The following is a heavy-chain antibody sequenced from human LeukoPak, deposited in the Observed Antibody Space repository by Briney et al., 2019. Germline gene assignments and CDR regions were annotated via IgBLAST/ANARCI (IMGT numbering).Heavy chain of an antibody. CDR2: ISAYNGNT. V-gene: IGHV1-18*01. CDR3: AREGGYYDSSGYDY. D-gene: IGHD3-22*01. J-gene: IGHJ4*02. Sequence: ASVKVSCKASGYTFTSYGISWVRQAPGQGLEWMGWISAYNGNTNYAQKLQGRVTMTTDTSTSTDYMELRSLRSDDTAVYYCAREGGYYDSSGYDYWGQGTLVTVSS. CDR1: GYTFTSYG.